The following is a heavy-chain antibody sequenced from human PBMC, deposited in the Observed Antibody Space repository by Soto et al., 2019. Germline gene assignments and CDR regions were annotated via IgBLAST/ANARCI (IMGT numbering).Heavy chain of an antibody. Sequence: GGSLRLSCAASGFTFSSYAMHWVRQAPGKGLEWVAVISYDGSNKYYADSVKGRFTISRDNSKNTLYLQMNSLRAEDTAVYYCARDRPYQDTIFGSYGMDVWGQGTTVTVSS. J-gene: IGHJ6*02. CDR3: ARDRPYQDTIFGSYGMDV. CDR2: ISYDGSNK. D-gene: IGHD3-3*01. CDR1: GFTFSSYA. V-gene: IGHV3-30-3*01.